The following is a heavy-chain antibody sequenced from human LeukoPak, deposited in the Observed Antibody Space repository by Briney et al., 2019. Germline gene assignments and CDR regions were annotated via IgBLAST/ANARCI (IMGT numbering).Heavy chain of an antibody. CDR1: GFTVSSNS. CDR2: ISSSGSTI. CDR3: ARDLIVVVITGSFDI. J-gene: IGHJ3*02. D-gene: IGHD3-22*01. V-gene: IGHV3-48*04. Sequence: PGGSLRLSCTVSGFTVSSNSMSWVRQAPGKGLEWVSYISSSGSTIYYADSVKGRFTISRGNSNNTLYLQMNSLLTEDTAVYYCARDLIVVVITGSFDIWGQGTMLTVSS.